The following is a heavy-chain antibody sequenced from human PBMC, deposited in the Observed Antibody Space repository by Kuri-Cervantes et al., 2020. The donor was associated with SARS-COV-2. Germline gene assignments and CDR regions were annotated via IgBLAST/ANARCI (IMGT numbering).Heavy chain of an antibody. CDR2: IYYSGGT. V-gene: IGHV4-38-2*01. CDR1: GYSISSGCY. J-gene: IGHJ4*02. D-gene: IGHD2-21*02. CDR3: ARHSVAVTVPPSGIDY. Sequence: SQTLSLTCAVSGYSISSGCYWGWFRQPPGKGLEWIGNIYYSGGTSYNPSLQSRVTISIDTSKSQFSLKLRSLTAADTAVYYCARHSVAVTVPPSGIDYWGQGTLVTVSS.